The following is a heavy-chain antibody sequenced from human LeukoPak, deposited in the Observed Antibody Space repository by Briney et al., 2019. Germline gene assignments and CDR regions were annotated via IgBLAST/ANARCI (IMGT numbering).Heavy chain of an antibody. J-gene: IGHJ4*02. D-gene: IGHD3-3*01. CDR1: GGSLSGYY. Sequence: PSETLSLTCAVYGGSLSGYYWSWIRQPPGKGLEWIGEINHSGSTNYNPSLKSRVTISVDTSKNQFSLKLSSVTAADTAVYYCARSDFGVVIPFDYWGQGTLVTVSS. CDR2: INHSGST. V-gene: IGHV4-34*01. CDR3: ARSDFGVVIPFDY.